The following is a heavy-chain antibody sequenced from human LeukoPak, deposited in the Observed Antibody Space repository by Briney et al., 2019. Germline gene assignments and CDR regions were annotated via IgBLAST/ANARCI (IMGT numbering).Heavy chain of an antibody. J-gene: IGHJ5*02. V-gene: IGHV4-39*07. D-gene: IGHD5-12*01. CDR2: IYYSGST. CDR1: GGSISSSSYY. CDR3: ARVFIGVDKWFDP. Sequence: SETLSLTCTVSGGSISSSSYYWGWIRQPPGKGLEWIGSIYYSGSTYYNPSLKSRVTISVDTSKNQFSLKLSSVTAADTAVYYCARVFIGVDKWFDPWGQGTLVTVSS.